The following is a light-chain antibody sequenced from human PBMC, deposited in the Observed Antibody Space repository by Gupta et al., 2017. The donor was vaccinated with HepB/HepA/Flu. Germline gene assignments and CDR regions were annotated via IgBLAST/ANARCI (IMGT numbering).Light chain of an antibody. CDR3: QQYDNWPPLT. J-gene: IGKJ4*01. CDR1: QSVSSN. CDR2: RAS. V-gene: IGKV3-15*01. Sequence: EIVMTQSPATLSVSPGERVTLSCRASQSVSSNLAWYQQKPGQAPRLLIFRASTRATGIPARFSGSGSGTEFTLTITSRQSEDFAVYYCQQYDNWPPLTFGCGIKVGMK.